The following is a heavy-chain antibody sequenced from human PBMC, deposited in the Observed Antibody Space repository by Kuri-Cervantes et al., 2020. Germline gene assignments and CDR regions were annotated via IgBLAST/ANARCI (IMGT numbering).Heavy chain of an antibody. V-gene: IGHV1-24*01. J-gene: IGHJ4*02. CDR3: ATGEGYXDYVGGAQI. D-gene: IGHD4-17*01. CDR1: GYTLTELS. CDR2: FDPEDGET. Sequence: ASVKVSCKVSGYTLTELSMHWVRQAPGKGLEWMGGFDPEDGETIYAQKFQGRVTMTEDTSTDTAYMELSSLRSEDTAVYYCATGEGYXDYVGGAQIWGQGTLVTVSS.